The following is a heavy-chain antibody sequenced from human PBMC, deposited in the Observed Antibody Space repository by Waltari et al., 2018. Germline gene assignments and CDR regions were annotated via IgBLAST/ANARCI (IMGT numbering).Heavy chain of an antibody. CDR2: ISSSGSTI. CDR1: GFTSSSYE. J-gene: IGHJ3*02. CDR3: ARRVETMIVVVITRGAFDI. D-gene: IGHD3-22*01. Sequence: EVQLVESGGGLVQPGGSLRLSCAASGFTSSSYEMNWVRQAPGKGLEWVSYISSSGSTIYYADSVKGRFTISRDNAKNSLYLQMNSLRAEDTAVYYCARRVETMIVVVITRGAFDIWGQGTMVTVSS. V-gene: IGHV3-48*03.